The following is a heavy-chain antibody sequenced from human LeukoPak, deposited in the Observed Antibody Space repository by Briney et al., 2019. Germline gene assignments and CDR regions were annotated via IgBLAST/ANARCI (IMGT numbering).Heavy chain of an antibody. J-gene: IGHJ4*02. V-gene: IGHV3-23*01. CDR1: GLTFSSYA. CDR2: ISGSGGST. D-gene: IGHD4-17*01. CDR3: AKGKDYGDYVFDY. Sequence: GGSLRLSCAASGLTFSSYAMSWVRQAPGKGLEWVPAISGSGGSTYYADSVKGRFTISRGNSKNTLYLQMNSLRAEDTAVYYCAKGKDYGDYVFDYWGQGTLVTVSS.